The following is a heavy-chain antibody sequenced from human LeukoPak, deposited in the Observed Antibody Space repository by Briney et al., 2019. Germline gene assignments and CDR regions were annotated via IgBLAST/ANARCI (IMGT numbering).Heavy chain of an antibody. CDR3: AELGITMIGGV. J-gene: IGHJ6*04. CDR2: ISYDGSNK. Sequence: GGSLRLSCAAPGFSFTNYDLHWVRQAPGKGLEWVAVISYDGSNKYYADSVKGRFTISRDNAKNSLYLQMNSLRAEDTAVYYCAELGITMIGGVWGKGTTVTISS. D-gene: IGHD3-10*02. CDR1: GFSFTNYD. V-gene: IGHV3-30*18.